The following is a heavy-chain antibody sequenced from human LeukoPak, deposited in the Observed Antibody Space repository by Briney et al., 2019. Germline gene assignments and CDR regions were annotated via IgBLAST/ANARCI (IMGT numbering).Heavy chain of an antibody. CDR2: MNPNSGKT. V-gene: IGHV1-8*01. D-gene: IGHD7-27*01. Sequence: ASVKVSCKASGYTFTSYDINWVRQATGQGPEWMGWMNPNSGKTGYAQKFQGRVTMTWDTSISTAYMDRSSLRSEDTAVYYCARSPTGAFDIWGQGTMVTVSS. CDR3: ARSPTGAFDI. J-gene: IGHJ3*02. CDR1: GYTFTSYD.